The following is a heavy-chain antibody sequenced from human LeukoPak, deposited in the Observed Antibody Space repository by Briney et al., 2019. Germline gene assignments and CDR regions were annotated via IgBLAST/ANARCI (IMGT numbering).Heavy chain of an antibody. CDR3: STAKFDS. Sequence: GVSLRLACAASGFTLSGYSMNWVRQAPGKGLEWVSHIGISGAIYYGDNVKGRFTISRDNAKNSLYLQMNSLRAEDTAVYYCSTAKFDSWGQGTLVTVSS. V-gene: IGHV3-48*01. CDR2: IGISGAI. J-gene: IGHJ4*02. CDR1: GFTLSGYS.